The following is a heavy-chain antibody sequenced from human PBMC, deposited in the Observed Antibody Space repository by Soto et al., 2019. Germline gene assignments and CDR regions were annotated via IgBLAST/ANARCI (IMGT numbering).Heavy chain of an antibody. Sequence: LRLSCAASGFTFITFWMDWVRQAPGKGLEWVAKIKEDGSEKYYADSVKGRFIISRDNARNSVYLQMNSLRAEDTAVYYCARVRPGNYRDYWGQGTLVTVSS. D-gene: IGHD3-10*01. CDR3: ARVRPGNYRDY. CDR2: IKEDGSEK. CDR1: GFTFITFW. V-gene: IGHV3-7*03. J-gene: IGHJ4*02.